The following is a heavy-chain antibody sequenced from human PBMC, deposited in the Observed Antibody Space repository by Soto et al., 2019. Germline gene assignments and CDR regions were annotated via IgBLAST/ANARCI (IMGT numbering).Heavy chain of an antibody. D-gene: IGHD5-12*01. Sequence: EVQLLESGGGLVQPGGSLRLSCAASGFTFSSYAMSWVRQAPGKGLEWVSAISGSGGSTYYADSVKGRFTISRDNSKNTLYLKMNSLRAEDTAVYYCAKEMDGYNYKVYYYYYGMDVWGQGTTVTVSS. V-gene: IGHV3-23*01. CDR3: AKEMDGYNYKVYYYYYGMDV. CDR2: ISGSGGST. CDR1: GFTFSSYA. J-gene: IGHJ6*02.